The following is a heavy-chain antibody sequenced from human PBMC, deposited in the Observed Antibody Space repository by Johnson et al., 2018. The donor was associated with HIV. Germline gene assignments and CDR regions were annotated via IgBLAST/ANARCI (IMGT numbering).Heavy chain of an antibody. Sequence: VQLVESGGVVVQPGGSLRLSCAASGFTFDDYTMHWVRQAPGKGLEWVSLISWDGGSTYYVDSVKGRFTISRDNAKNSLYLQMNSLRAEDTAVYYCATAPYYDFWSGPDAFDIWGQGTMVTVSS. CDR2: ISWDGGST. V-gene: IGHV3-43*01. J-gene: IGHJ3*02. D-gene: IGHD3-3*01. CDR3: ATAPYYDFWSGPDAFDI. CDR1: GFTFDDYT.